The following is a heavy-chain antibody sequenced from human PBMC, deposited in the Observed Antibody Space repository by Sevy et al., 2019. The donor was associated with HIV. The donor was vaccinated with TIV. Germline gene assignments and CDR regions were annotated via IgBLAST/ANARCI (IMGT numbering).Heavy chain of an antibody. J-gene: IGHJ4*02. CDR1: GFTFSNAW. Sequence: GGSLRLSCAASGFTFSNAWMSWVRQAPGKGLEWVGRIKSKTDGGTTDYAAPVKGRFTISRDDSKNTLYPQMNSLKTEDTAVYYCTTDSSYGYAAIDYWGQGTLVTVSS. V-gene: IGHV3-15*01. CDR3: TTDSSYGYAAIDY. D-gene: IGHD5-18*01. CDR2: IKSKTDGGTT.